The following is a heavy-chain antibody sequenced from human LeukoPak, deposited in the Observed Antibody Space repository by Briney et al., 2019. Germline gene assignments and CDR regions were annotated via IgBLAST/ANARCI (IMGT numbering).Heavy chain of an antibody. CDR1: GFIFSSYA. CDR2: ISGSGGST. Sequence: GGSLRLSCAASGFIFSSYAMSWVRQAPGKGLEWVSTISGSGGSTYYADSVQGRFTISRDNSKNTLYLEMNSLSPDDTAVYYCARGVEPLAANTLAYWGQGTLVTVSS. D-gene: IGHD1-14*01. J-gene: IGHJ4*02. CDR3: ARGVEPLAANTLAY. V-gene: IGHV3-23*01.